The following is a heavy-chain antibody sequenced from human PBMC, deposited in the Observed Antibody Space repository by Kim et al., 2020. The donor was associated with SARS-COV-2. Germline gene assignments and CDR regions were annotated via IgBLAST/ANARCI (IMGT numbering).Heavy chain of an antibody. D-gene: IGHD5-12*01. J-gene: IGHJ6*02. Sequence: SVKVSCKASGGTFSSYAISWVRQAPGQGLEWMGRIIPILGIANYAQKFQGRVTITADKSTSTAYMELSSLRSEDTAVYYCARGKSGYSGYDRSLYYGMDVWGQGTTVTVSS. CDR1: GGTFSSYA. CDR3: ARGKSGYSGYDRSLYYGMDV. V-gene: IGHV1-69*04. CDR2: IIPILGIA.